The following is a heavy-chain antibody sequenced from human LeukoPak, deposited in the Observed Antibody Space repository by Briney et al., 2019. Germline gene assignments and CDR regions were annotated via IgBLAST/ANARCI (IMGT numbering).Heavy chain of an antibody. CDR2: ISSSSSYI. D-gene: IGHD3-10*01. V-gene: IGHV3-21*01. CDR1: GFTFSSYS. CDR3: ARDPNVLLWFGEFPDY. Sequence: PGGSLRLSCAASGFTFSSYSMNWVRQAPGKGLEWVSSISSSSSYIYYADSVKGRFTISRDNAKNSLYLQMNSLGAEDTAVYYCARDPNVLLWFGEFPDYWGQGTLVTVSS. J-gene: IGHJ4*02.